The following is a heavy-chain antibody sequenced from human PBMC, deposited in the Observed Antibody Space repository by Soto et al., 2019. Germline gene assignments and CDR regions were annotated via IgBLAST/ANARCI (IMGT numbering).Heavy chain of an antibody. CDR1: GGSFSGYY. V-gene: IGHV4-34*01. J-gene: IGHJ6*03. D-gene: IGHD3-10*01. CDR2: INHSGST. CDR3: ARGYGSGSYYNSYYYYYMDV. Sequence: SGTLSLTCAVYGGSFSGYYWSWIRQPPGKGLEWIGEINHSGSTNYNPSLKSRVTISVDTSKNQFSLKLSSVTAADTAVYYCARGYGSGSYYNSYYYYYMDVWGKGTTVTVSS.